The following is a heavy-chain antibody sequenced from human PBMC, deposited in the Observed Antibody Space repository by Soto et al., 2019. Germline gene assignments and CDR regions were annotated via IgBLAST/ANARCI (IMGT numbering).Heavy chain of an antibody. CDR3: ARGPNSSGWYTRHNWFGP. D-gene: IGHD6-19*01. J-gene: IGHJ5*02. V-gene: IGHV4-34*01. CDR2: INHSGST. CDR1: GGSFSGYY. Sequence: SETLSLTCAVYGGSFSGYYWSWIRQPPGKGLEWIGEINHSGSTNYNPSLKSRVTISVDTSKTQFSLKLSSMTAADTAVYYCARGPNSSGWYTRHNWFGPWGQGTLVTVSS.